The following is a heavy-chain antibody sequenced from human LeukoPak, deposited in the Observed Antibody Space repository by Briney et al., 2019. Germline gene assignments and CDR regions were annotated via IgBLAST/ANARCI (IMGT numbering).Heavy chain of an antibody. D-gene: IGHD4-23*01. V-gene: IGHV3-7*01. J-gene: IGHJ5*02. Sequence: GGSLRLSCAASGFTFSAYWMSWVRQAPGKGLEWVANIKEDGGEKQYVDSVKGRFTISRDNAKNSLYLQMNSLRAEDTAVFYCARAVASNWFDLWGQGTLVTVSS. CDR1: GFTFSAYW. CDR3: ARAVASNWFDL. CDR2: IKEDGGEK.